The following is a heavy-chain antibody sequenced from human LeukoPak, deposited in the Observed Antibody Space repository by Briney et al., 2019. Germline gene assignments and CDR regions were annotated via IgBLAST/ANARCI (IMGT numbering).Heavy chain of an antibody. CDR3: AKVLMRFVWGAAGV. CDR1: GFTFDDYA. J-gene: IGHJ4*02. D-gene: IGHD3-10*02. CDR2: ISWNSGSI. Sequence: PGRSLRLSCAASGFTFDDYAMHWVRQAPGKGLEWVSGISWNSGSIGYADSVKGRFTISRDNAKNSLYLQMNSLRAEDTALYYCAKVLMRFVWGAAGVWGQGTLVTVSS. V-gene: IGHV3-9*01.